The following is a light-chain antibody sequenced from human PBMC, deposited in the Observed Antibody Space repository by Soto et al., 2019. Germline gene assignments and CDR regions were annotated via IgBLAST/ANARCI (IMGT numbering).Light chain of an antibody. Sequence: DIQMTQSPSSLSAPVEDRVTITCRASQGIRNDLGWYQQKPGKAPKLLIYDASSLESGVPSRFSGSGSGTEFTLTISSLQPDDFATYYCQQYYSYPWTFGQGTKVDI. CDR1: QGIRND. CDR3: QQYYSYPWT. CDR2: DAS. J-gene: IGKJ1*01. V-gene: IGKV1-17*01.